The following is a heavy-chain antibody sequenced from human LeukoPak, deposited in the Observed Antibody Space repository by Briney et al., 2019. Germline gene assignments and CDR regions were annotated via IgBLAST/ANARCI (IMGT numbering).Heavy chain of an antibody. V-gene: IGHV1-8*01. J-gene: IGHJ6*02. CDR3: ARGAVVPAAMSPYYYYGMDV. CDR2: MNPNSGNT. Sequence: ASVKVSCKASGYTFTSYDINWVRQATGQGLEWMGWMNPNSGNTGYAQKFQGRVTMTRNTSISTAYTELSSLRSEDTAVYYCARGAVVPAAMSPYYYYGMDVWGQGTTVTVSS. CDR1: GYTFTSYD. D-gene: IGHD2-2*01.